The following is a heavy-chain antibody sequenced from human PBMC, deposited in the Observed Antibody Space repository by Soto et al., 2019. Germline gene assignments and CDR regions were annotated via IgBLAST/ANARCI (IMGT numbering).Heavy chain of an antibody. CDR3: ARAPPQNVVVVAATPTDAFDI. J-gene: IGHJ3*02. V-gene: IGHV1-3*01. Sequence: ASVKVSCKASGYTFTSYAMHWVRQAPGQRLEWMGWINAGNGNTKYSQKFQGRVTITRDTSASTAYMELSSLRSGDTAVYYCARAPPQNVVVVAATPTDAFDIWGQGTMVTVSS. CDR1: GYTFTSYA. D-gene: IGHD2-15*01. CDR2: INAGNGNT.